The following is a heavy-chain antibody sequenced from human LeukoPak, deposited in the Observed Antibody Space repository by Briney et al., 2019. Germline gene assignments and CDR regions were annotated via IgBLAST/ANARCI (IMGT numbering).Heavy chain of an antibody. V-gene: IGHV4-39*07. D-gene: IGHD3-10*01. CDR3: AREYYYGSGSPFGY. CDR1: GGSISSSSYY. J-gene: IGHJ4*02. CDR2: IYYSGST. Sequence: SETLSLSCTVSGGSISSSSYYWGWIRQPPGKGLEWIGSIYYSGSTYYNPSLKSRVTISVDTSKNQFSLKLSSVTAADTAVYYCAREYYYGSGSPFGYWGQGTLVTVSS.